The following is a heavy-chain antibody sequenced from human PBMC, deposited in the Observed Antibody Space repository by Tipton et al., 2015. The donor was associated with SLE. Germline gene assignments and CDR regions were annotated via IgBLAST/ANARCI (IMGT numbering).Heavy chain of an antibody. J-gene: IGHJ4*02. V-gene: IGHV4-59*12. Sequence: GLVKPSETLSLTCSVSGVSISSSFWTWIRQPPGKGLEWIGYIYYSGSTNYNPSLKSRVTISVDTSKNQFSLNLRSVTAADTAVYYCARIDIDYLGVFDYWGQGTLVTVSS. CDR2: IYYSGST. D-gene: IGHD2-15*01. CDR3: ARIDIDYLGVFDY. CDR1: GVSISSSF.